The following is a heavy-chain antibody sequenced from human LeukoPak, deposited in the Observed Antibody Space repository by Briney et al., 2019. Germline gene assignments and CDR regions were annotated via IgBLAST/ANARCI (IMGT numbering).Heavy chain of an antibody. CDR1: GGSIGSYY. CDR2: IYTSGST. D-gene: IGHD3-3*01. V-gene: IGHV4-4*07. Sequence: PSETLSLTCTVSGGSIGSYYWSWIRQPAGKGLEWIGRIYTSGSTNYNPSLKSRVTMSVDTSKNQFSLKLSSVTAADTAVYYCAREVTYYDFWSGYWPSYYTDVWGKGTTVTVSS. J-gene: IGHJ6*03. CDR3: AREVTYYDFWSGYWPSYYTDV.